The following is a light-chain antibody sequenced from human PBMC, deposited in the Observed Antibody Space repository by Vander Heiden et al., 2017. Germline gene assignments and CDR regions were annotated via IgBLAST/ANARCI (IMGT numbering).Light chain of an antibody. J-gene: IGKJ3*01. Sequence: QLTQSLSFLSASVGEIVTIPSRASHGISSYLACYQQQPGKAPKLLIYAASTLQSGVPSSFSGSGSGTEFTLTISSLQPVDFAAYYCQQLNSYPSLTFGHGTKVDIK. CDR3: QQLNSYPSLT. V-gene: IGKV1-9*01. CDR2: AAS. CDR1: HGISSY.